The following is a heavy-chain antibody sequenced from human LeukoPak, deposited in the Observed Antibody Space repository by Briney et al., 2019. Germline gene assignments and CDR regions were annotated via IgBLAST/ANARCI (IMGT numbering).Heavy chain of an antibody. CDR1: GYTFTSYG. Sequence: GASVKVSCKASGYTFTSYGISWVRQAPGQGLEWMGWISAYNGNTNYAQKFQGRVTMTTDTSTNTAYMELRSLRSDDTAVYYCARSTVGGSYYYMDVWGKGTTVTVSS. CDR3: ARSTVGGSYYYMDV. D-gene: IGHD4-11*01. J-gene: IGHJ6*03. V-gene: IGHV1-18*01. CDR2: ISAYNGNT.